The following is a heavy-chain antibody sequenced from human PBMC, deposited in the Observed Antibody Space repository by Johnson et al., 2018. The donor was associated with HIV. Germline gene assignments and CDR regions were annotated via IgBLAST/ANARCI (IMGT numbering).Heavy chain of an antibody. V-gene: IGHV3-23*04. CDR2: ISGSGDSI. J-gene: IGHJ3*02. CDR1: GFTFSSYA. Sequence: EVQLVESGGGVGQPGGSLRVSCSASGFTFSSYAMSWVRQAAGKGLEWVSGISGSGDSIGYADSVKGRFTISRDNSKNTLYLQMNSLRAEDTAVYYCVLQFLEWLSSDAFDIWGQGTMVTVSS. D-gene: IGHD3-3*01. CDR3: VLQFLEWLSSDAFDI.